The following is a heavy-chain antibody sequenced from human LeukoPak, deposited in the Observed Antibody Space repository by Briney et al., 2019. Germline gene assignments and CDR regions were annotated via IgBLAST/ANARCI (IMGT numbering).Heavy chain of an antibody. CDR2: ISYSGST. Sequence: SETLSLTCTVSGVSIRSHYWIWIRQPPGKGLEWIGHISYSGSTNYNPSLKSRVTISVDTSKNQFSLRLSSVTAADTAVYYCARHYGSGSYTWFDPWGQGTLVTVSS. D-gene: IGHD3-10*01. CDR3: ARHYGSGSYTWFDP. CDR1: GVSIRSHY. J-gene: IGHJ5*02. V-gene: IGHV4-59*11.